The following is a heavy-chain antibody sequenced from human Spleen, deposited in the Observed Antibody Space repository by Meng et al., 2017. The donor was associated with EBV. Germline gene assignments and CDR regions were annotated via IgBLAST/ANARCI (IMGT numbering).Heavy chain of an antibody. V-gene: IGHV4-59*11. J-gene: IGHJ4*02. D-gene: IGHD3-10*01. CDR3: ASDRGQNYY. Sequence: QAQSQAPGTGLVKPSEILSLNCIVSGGSISGHYWSWIRQPPGKGLEWIGYIYYSGSTNYNPSFKSRVTISVDTSKNQFSLRLRSLTASDTAVYYCASDRGQNYYWGPGTLVTVSS. CDR1: GGSISGHY. CDR2: IYYSGST.